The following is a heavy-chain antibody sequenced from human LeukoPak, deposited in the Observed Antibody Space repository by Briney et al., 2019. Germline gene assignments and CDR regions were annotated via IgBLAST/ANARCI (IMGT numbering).Heavy chain of an antibody. Sequence: GGSLRLSCSASGFTFSNYDMHWVRQTTKGGLPWVSAIGTLADTFYPSSLKGRFTISRENAKKSIYLQMNSLTADDTAVYYCVRGCMFCNWKTSFDPWGQGTLVTVSS. V-gene: IGHV3-13*01. D-gene: IGHD2-8*01. CDR2: IGTLADT. J-gene: IGHJ5*02. CDR1: GFTFSNYD. CDR3: VRGCMFCNWKTSFDP.